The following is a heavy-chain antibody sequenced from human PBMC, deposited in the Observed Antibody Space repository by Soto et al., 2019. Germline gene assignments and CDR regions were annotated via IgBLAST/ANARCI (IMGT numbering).Heavy chain of an antibody. CDR1: GGSVSSGSYY. J-gene: IGHJ6*02. CDR3: ARGWVVLVPAAITYYGMDV. D-gene: IGHD2-2*01. Sequence: ETLSLTCTVSGGSVSSGSYYWSWIRQPPGKGLEWIGYIYYSGSTNYNPSLKSRVTISVDTSKNQFSLKLSSVTAADTAVYYCARGWVVLVPAAITYYGMDVWGQGTTVTVSS. V-gene: IGHV4-61*01. CDR2: IYYSGST.